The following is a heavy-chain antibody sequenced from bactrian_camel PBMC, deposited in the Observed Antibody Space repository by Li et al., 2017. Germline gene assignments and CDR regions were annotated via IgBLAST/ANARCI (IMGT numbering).Heavy chain of an antibody. D-gene: IGHD4*01. CDR2: IYVGGGQT. J-gene: IGHJ4*01. CDR1: AVYYRRDC. CDR3: AADVSCAEMPVFKRLDTVRYNY. Sequence: HVQLVESGGGSVQVGGSLRLSCPTSAVYYRRDCMGWFRQAQGKEREGLASIYVGGGQTLYADSVKGRFTISKDNRKNILYLQMNSLTPGDTAMYYCAADVSCAEMPVFKRLDTVRYNYWGQGTQVTVS. V-gene: IGHV3-3*01.